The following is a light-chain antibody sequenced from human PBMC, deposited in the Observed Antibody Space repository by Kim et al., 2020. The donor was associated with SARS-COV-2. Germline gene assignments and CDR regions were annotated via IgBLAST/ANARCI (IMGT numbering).Light chain of an antibody. CDR2: DDD. Sequence: QSVLTQPPSVSEAPRQRVTISCSGSSSNIGNNAVNWYQQLPGKAPKLLIYDDDLLPSGVPDRFSGSKSGTSASLAISGLQSEDEADYYCAAWDDRLNGPVFGGGTKLTVL. CDR1: SSNIGNNA. J-gene: IGLJ3*02. CDR3: AAWDDRLNGPV. V-gene: IGLV1-36*01.